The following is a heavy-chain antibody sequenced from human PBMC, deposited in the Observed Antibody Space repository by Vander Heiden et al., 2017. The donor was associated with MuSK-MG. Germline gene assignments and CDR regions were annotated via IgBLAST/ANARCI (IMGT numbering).Heavy chain of an antibody. CDR1: GYTFTSYA. V-gene: IGHV1-3*01. CDR2: INAGNGNT. D-gene: IGHD3-10*01. J-gene: IGHJ4*02. Sequence: QVQLVQSGAEVKKPGASVKVSCKASGYTFTSYAMHWVRQAPGQRLEWMRWINAGNGNTKYSQKFQGRVTITRDTSASTAYMGRSSLRSEDTAGYYFALRGGGYFDYWGQGTLVTVSS. CDR3: ALRGGGYFDY.